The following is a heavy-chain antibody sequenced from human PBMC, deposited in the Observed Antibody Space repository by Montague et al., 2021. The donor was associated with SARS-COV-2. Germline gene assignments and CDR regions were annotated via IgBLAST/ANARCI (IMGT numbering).Heavy chain of an antibody. Sequence: SETLSLTCTVSGDAVSSSYWSWIRLPPGKGLEWVGNIHYGVTMXXXPSLISRVTIFLDTSTNQFSLTLSSLTAAAPAVYYCTRVHDRGWSDYWGQGSLVTVSS. CDR1: GDAVSSSY. CDR2: IHYGVTM. V-gene: IGHV4-59*02. D-gene: IGHD6-19*01. J-gene: IGHJ4*02. CDR3: TRVHDRGWSDY.